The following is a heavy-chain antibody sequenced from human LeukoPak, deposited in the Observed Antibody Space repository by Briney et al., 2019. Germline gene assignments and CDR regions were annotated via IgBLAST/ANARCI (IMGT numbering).Heavy chain of an antibody. D-gene: IGHD3-9*01. CDR2: MNPNSGNT. Sequence: ASVEVSCKASGYTFTSYDINWVRQATGQGLEWMGWMNPNSGNTGYAQKFQGRVTMTRNTSISTAYMELSSPRSEDTAVYYCAREGRYYDILTGYYLGAFDIWGQGTMVTVSS. V-gene: IGHV1-8*01. CDR3: AREGRYYDILTGYYLGAFDI. J-gene: IGHJ3*02. CDR1: GYTFTSYD.